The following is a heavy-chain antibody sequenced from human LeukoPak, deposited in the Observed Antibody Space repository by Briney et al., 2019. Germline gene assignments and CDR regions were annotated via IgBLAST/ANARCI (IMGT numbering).Heavy chain of an antibody. Sequence: GGSLRLSCAVSGFTVSGNYMSWVRQAPGKGLEWVATLSPGDSTYFADSVRGRFTISRDRSKNTLYLQMNSPRAEDTAVYYCARGRDSHGGRVFDPFDFWGQGAPVTVSS. D-gene: IGHD3-9*01. CDR2: LSPGDST. V-gene: IGHV3-66*02. J-gene: IGHJ4*02. CDR3: ARGRDSHGGRVFDPFDF. CDR1: GFTVSGNY.